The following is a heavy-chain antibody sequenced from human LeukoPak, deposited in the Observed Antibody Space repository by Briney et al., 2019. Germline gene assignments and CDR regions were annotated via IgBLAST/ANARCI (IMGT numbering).Heavy chain of an antibody. Sequence: GESLKISCQGSGCRFSSYWIGWVRQMPGKGLEWMGIIYLGDSDTRYSPSFQGQVTISADKSISTAYLQWSSLKASDTAMYYCARHGGVQDFYMDVWGKGTTVTVSS. V-gene: IGHV5-51*01. CDR1: GCRFSSYW. J-gene: IGHJ6*03. D-gene: IGHD3-16*01. CDR2: IYLGDSDT. CDR3: ARHGGVQDFYMDV.